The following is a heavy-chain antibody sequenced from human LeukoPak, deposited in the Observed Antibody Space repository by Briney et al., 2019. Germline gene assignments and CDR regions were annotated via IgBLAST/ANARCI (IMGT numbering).Heavy chain of an antibody. Sequence: GGSLRLSCAASGFTFSKYWLHWLRQAPGKGLVWVSRINPDDKSASYADSVKGRFTIARDDARKTLYLQMNSLRAEDTAVYYCVRGLGSYQFDYWGQGTLVTVAS. CDR1: GFTFSKYW. D-gene: IGHD2-2*01. V-gene: IGHV3-74*01. CDR3: VRGLGSYQFDY. J-gene: IGHJ4*02. CDR2: INPDDKSA.